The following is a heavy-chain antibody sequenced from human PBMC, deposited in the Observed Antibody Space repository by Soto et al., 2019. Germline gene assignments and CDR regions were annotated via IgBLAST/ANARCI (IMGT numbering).Heavy chain of an antibody. J-gene: IGHJ4*02. CDR1: GGPFSSYG. CDR2: LSDSGGNT. Sequence: ETLSLSCAASGGPFSSYGMSWVRQAPGRGLEFISALSDSGGNTYYADSVEGRFTISRDNSKNTLYLQMNSLRAEDTATYYCARGKGIGWYESSDYWGQGTLVTVSS. CDR3: ARGKGIGWYESSDY. D-gene: IGHD6-19*01. V-gene: IGHV3-23*01.